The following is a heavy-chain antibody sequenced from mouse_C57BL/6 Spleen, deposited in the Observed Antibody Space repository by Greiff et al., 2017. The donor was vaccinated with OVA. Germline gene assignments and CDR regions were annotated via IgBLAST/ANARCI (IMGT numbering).Heavy chain of an antibody. V-gene: IGHV5-16*01. CDR1: GFTFSDYY. CDR2: INYDGSST. CDR3: ARGGTYNAMDY. D-gene: IGHD4-1*01. J-gene: IGHJ4*01. Sequence: EVMLVESEGGLVQPGSSMKLSCTASGFTFSDYYMAWVRQVPEKGLEWVANINYDGSSTYYLDSLKSRFIISRDNAKNILYLQMSSLKSEDTATYYCARGGTYNAMDYWGQGTSVTVSS.